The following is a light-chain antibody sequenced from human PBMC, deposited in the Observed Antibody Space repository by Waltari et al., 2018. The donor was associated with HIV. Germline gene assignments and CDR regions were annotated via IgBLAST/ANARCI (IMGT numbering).Light chain of an antibody. V-gene: IGLV2-23*02. CDR2: EVN. CDR1: SSNL. J-gene: IGLJ2*01. CDR3: CSYVGVVNSFVL. Sequence: HSALPQLASVSWSPGQSIPISCTGTSSNLVSWYQQHPGKAPKLIIYEVNKRPSGVSDRFSSSKSGNTAYLTISGLQAEDEADYHCCSYVGVVNSFVLFGGGTKLTVL.